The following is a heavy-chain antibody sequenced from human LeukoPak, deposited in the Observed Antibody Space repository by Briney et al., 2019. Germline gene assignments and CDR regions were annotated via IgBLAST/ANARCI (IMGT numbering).Heavy chain of an antibody. J-gene: IGHJ4*02. D-gene: IGHD1-26*01. V-gene: IGHV3-23*01. Sequence: PGGSLRLSCAASGFTFSNYAMRWVRQAPGKGLEWVSGISGSGDSTYYADSVKGRFTISRDTSKNTLYLQMNSLRAEDTAIYYCAKRGAEVGATVAPGDYWGQGTLVTVSS. CDR1: GFTFSNYA. CDR2: ISGSGDST. CDR3: AKRGAEVGATVAPGDY.